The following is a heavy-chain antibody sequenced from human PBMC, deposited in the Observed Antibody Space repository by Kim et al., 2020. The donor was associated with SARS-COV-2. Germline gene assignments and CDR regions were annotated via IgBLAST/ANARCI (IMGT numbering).Heavy chain of an antibody. CDR1: GFTFSSYA. J-gene: IGHJ6*02. CDR2: ISYDGSNK. CDR3: ARDLVPMTTDYYYYGMDV. V-gene: IGHV3-30*04. Sequence: GGSLRHSCAASGFTFSSYAMHWVRQAPGKGLEWVAVISYDGSNKYYVDSVKGRFTISRDNSKNTLYLQMNSPRAEDTAVYYCARDLVPMTTDYYYYGMDVWGQGTTVTVSS. D-gene: IGHD4-17*01.